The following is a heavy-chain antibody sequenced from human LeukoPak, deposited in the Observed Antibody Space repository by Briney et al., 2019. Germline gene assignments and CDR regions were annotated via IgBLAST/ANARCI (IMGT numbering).Heavy chain of an antibody. V-gene: IGHV3-30*04. D-gene: IGHD3-10*01. CDR3: ARGPPMVRGVKFDY. J-gene: IGHJ4*02. CDR2: ISYDGSNK. Sequence: GRSLRLSCAASGFTFSSYAMHWVRQAPGKGLEWVAVISYDGSNKYYADSVRGRFTISRDNSKNTLYLQMNSLRAEDTAVYYCARGPPMVRGVKFDYWGQGTLVTVSS. CDR1: GFTFSSYA.